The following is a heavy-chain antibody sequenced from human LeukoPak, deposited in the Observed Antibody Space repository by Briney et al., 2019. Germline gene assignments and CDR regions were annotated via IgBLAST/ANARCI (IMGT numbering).Heavy chain of an antibody. Sequence: GASVKVSCKASGYTFTGYYMHWARQAPGQGLEWMGWINPNSGGTNYAQKFQGRVTMTRDTSISTAYMELSRLRSDDTAVYYCACYYCSSTSCYFDYWGQGTLVTVSS. CDR2: INPNSGGT. CDR3: ACYYCSSTSCYFDY. J-gene: IGHJ4*02. V-gene: IGHV1-2*02. CDR1: GYTFTGYY. D-gene: IGHD2-2*01.